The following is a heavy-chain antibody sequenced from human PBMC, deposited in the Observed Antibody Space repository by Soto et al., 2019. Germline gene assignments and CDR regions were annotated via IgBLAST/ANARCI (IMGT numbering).Heavy chain of an antibody. D-gene: IGHD1-26*01. V-gene: IGHV3-9*01. Sequence: SLRLSCAASGFTFNDFAMHWVRQAPGKGLEWVASIDWNGANIAYAASVEGRFTISRDNVKNSLFLQMNSLRAEDAAFYFCARDSVIVGAGRFSFDPWGQGTLVTVYS. CDR1: GFTFNDFA. CDR2: IDWNGANI. J-gene: IGHJ5*02. CDR3: ARDSVIVGAGRFSFDP.